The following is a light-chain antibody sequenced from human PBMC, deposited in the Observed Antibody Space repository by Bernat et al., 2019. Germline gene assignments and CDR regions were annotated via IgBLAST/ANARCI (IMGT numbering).Light chain of an antibody. J-gene: IGKJ5*01. Sequence: DIQMTQSPSTLSASVGDRVTITCRDSQSIRDWLAWSQQKPGKAPKLLIYKASNFESGVPSRFSGSGSGTEFTLTISSLQPDDSATYYCQQCNSYITFGQGTRLEIK. CDR3: QQCNSYIT. V-gene: IGKV1-5*03. CDR1: QSIRDW. CDR2: KAS.